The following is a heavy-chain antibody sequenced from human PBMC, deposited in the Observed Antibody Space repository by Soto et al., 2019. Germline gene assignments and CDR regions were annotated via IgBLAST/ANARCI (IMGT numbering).Heavy chain of an antibody. V-gene: IGHV3-33*01. Sequence: QPGGSHRLYCAASGSTHTSYGMHGVRQAPGKVLEWVAVIWYDGSNKYYADSVKGRFTISRDNSKNTLYLQMNSLRAEDTAVYYCARVRTIFGVVRPDAFDIWGQGTMVTVS. CDR3: ARVRTIFGVVRPDAFDI. J-gene: IGHJ3*02. D-gene: IGHD3-3*01. CDR1: GSTHTSYG. CDR2: IWYDGSNK.